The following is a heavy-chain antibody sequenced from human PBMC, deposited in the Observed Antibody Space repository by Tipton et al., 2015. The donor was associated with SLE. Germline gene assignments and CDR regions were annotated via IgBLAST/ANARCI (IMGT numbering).Heavy chain of an antibody. Sequence: TLSLTCTVSGGSISSSSYYWGWTRQSPGKGLEWIGSIYYSGSTYYNPSLKSRVTISVDTSKNQFSLKLNSVTAADTAVYYCARHEGGPIAVAGYYYYGMDVWGQGTTVTVSS. J-gene: IGHJ6*02. V-gene: IGHV4-39*07. D-gene: IGHD6-19*01. CDR3: ARHEGGPIAVAGYYYYGMDV. CDR2: IYYSGST. CDR1: GGSISSSSYY.